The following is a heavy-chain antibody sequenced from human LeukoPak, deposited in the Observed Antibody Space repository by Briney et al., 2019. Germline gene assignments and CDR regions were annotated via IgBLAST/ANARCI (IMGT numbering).Heavy chain of an antibody. CDR2: IKHSGSS. CDR1: GGPHRCYY. V-gene: IGHV4-34*01. D-gene: IGHD6-19*01. Sequence: SDPLSLTCVLYGGPHRCYYWRCLPAPPGGAVGGFGDIKHSGSSKYYPSLKSRVIISIDPSKNQLSLKLISLTASDTAVYYCARGHSCANAFDIWGQGTMVTVSS. J-gene: IGHJ3*02. CDR3: ARGHSCANAFDI.